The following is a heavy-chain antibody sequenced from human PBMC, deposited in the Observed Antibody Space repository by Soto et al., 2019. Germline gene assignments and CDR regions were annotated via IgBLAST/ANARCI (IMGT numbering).Heavy chain of an antibody. CDR3: AGVAYNNGWIFDY. Sequence: PGGSLRLSCAASGFTFSSYWVSWVRQAPGKGLEWVANIKQDGSERYYVDSVKGRFTLSRDNAKNSLHLQMNSLRVEDTAMYFCAGVAYNNGWIFDYWGQGTLVTVSS. J-gene: IGHJ4*01. V-gene: IGHV3-7*01. CDR1: GFTFSSYW. D-gene: IGHD6-19*01. CDR2: IKQDGSER.